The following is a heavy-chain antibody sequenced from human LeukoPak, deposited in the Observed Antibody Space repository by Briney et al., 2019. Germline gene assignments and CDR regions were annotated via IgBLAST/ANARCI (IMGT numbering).Heavy chain of an antibody. Sequence: GGSLRLSCAASGFTFSDYYMSWIRQAPGKGLEWVSYISSSGSTIYYADSVKGRFTISRDNAKNSLYLQTNSLRAEDTAVYYCARAKSSSWFNWFDPWGQGTLVTVSS. J-gene: IGHJ5*02. CDR2: ISSSGSTI. CDR3: ARAKSSSWFNWFDP. V-gene: IGHV3-11*04. D-gene: IGHD6-13*01. CDR1: GFTFSDYY.